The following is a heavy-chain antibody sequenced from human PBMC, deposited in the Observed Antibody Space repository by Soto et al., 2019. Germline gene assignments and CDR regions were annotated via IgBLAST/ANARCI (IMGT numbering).Heavy chain of an antibody. CDR2: VWYDGSNK. D-gene: IGHD6-6*01. Sequence: QVQLVESGGGVVQPGRSLRLSCAASGFTFSSYGMHWVRQAPGKGLEWVEVVWYDGSNKYHADSVKGRFTISRDNSKNTLYLQMNSLCAEDTAVYYCASESPKGVGKQLGCAHFDYWGQGTLVTVSS. CDR1: GFTFSSYG. CDR3: ASESPKGVGKQLGCAHFDY. V-gene: IGHV3-33*01. J-gene: IGHJ4*02.